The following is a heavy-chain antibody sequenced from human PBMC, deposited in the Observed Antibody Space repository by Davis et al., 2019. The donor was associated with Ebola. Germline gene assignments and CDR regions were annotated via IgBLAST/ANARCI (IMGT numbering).Heavy chain of an antibody. J-gene: IGHJ5*02. CDR2: IYYSGST. CDR1: GGSISSSSYY. D-gene: IGHD2-2*01. Sequence: SETLSLTCTVSGGSISSSSYYWGWIRQPPGKGLEWIGSIYYSGSTNYNPSLKSRVTISVDTSKNQFSLKLSSVTAADTAVYYCARGYCSSTSCHPKYNWFDPWGQGTLVTVSS. CDR3: ARGYCSSTSCHPKYNWFDP. V-gene: IGHV4-39*07.